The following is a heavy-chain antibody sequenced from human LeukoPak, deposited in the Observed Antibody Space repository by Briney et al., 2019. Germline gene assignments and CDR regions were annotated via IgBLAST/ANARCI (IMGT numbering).Heavy chain of an antibody. D-gene: IGHD3-16*01. CDR1: GYTFTGYY. V-gene: IGHV1-2*04. J-gene: IGHJ3*02. CDR3: ARARTDLEFGDLAYAFEI. CDR2: INPNSGGT. Sequence: ASVKVSCKASGYTFTGYYMHWVRQAPGQGLEWMGRINPNSGGTNYAQKFQGWVTMTRDTSISTAYMELSRLRSDDTAVYYCARARTDLEFGDLAYAFEIWGQGTMVTVSS.